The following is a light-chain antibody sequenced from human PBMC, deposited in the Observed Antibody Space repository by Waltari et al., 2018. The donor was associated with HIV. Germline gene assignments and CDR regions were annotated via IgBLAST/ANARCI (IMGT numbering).Light chain of an antibody. J-gene: IGLJ1*01. Sequence: QSVLTQPPSASGTPGQRVTISCSGSSSNIGSNTVNWYQQFPGTAPKLLIYNNNQWPSGVPDRFSGSKSGTSASLAISGLQSEDEADYYCAAWDDSLNGYVFGSGTKVTVL. CDR3: AAWDDSLNGYV. V-gene: IGLV1-44*01. CDR1: SSNIGSNT. CDR2: NNN.